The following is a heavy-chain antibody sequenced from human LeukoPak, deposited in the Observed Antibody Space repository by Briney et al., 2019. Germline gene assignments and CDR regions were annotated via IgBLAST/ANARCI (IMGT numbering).Heavy chain of an antibody. CDR3: ARDYRDGYNYEWFDP. Sequence: SETLSLTCTVSGGSISSGSYYWTWLRQPAGKGLEWIGRIYTSGSTNYNPSLKSRVAISVDTSKNQFSLKLSSVTAADTAVYYCARDYRDGYNYEWFDPWGQGTLVTVSS. CDR2: IYTSGST. J-gene: IGHJ5*02. V-gene: IGHV4-61*02. D-gene: IGHD5-24*01. CDR1: GGSISSGSYY.